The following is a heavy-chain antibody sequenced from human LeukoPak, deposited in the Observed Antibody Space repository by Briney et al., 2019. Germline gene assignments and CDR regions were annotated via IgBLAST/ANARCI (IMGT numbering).Heavy chain of an antibody. CDR3: AREVEMATKNGNYDAFDI. CDR1: GFTFSSYS. D-gene: IGHD5-24*01. J-gene: IGHJ3*02. CDR2: ISSSSSYI. V-gene: IGHV3-21*01. Sequence: PGGSLRLSCAASGFTFSSYSMNWVRQAPGKGLEWVSSISSSSSYIYYADSVKGRFTISRDNAKNSLYLQMNSLRAEDTAVYYCAREVEMATKNGNYDAFDIWGQGTMVTVSS.